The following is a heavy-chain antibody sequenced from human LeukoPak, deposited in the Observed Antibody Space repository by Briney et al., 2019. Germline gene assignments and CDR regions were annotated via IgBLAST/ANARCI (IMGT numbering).Heavy chain of an antibody. CDR2: INPNSGGI. CDR3: AKNYYDYVWGGEPYYYYYMDV. Sequence: ASVKVSCKASGYTFSGYYMHWVRQAPGQGLEWMGWINPNSGGINYAQKFQGRVTMTRDTSIRTAYMELSRLRSDDTAVYYCAKNYYDYVWGGEPYYYYYMDVWGKGTTVTVSS. J-gene: IGHJ6*03. V-gene: IGHV1-2*02. D-gene: IGHD3-16*01. CDR1: GYTFSGYY.